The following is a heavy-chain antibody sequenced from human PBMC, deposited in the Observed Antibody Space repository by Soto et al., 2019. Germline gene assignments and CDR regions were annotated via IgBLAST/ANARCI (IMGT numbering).Heavy chain of an antibody. Sequence: PSETLSLTCTVSGGSISSYYWSWIRQPPGKGLEWIGYIYYSGSTNYNPSLKSRVTISVDTSKNQFSLKLSSVTAADTAVYYCARDDCGGDCHYYWGQGTLVTVSS. CDR1: GGSISSYY. V-gene: IGHV4-59*12. D-gene: IGHD2-21*01. J-gene: IGHJ4*02. CDR3: ARDDCGGDCHYY. CDR2: IYYSGST.